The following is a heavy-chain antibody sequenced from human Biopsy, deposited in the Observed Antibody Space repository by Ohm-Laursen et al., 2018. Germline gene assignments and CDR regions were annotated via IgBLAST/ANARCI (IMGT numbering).Heavy chain of an antibody. V-gene: IGHV3-33*01. CDR2: IWYDGSRQ. CDR3: ARDGAAGYGLDV. CDR1: GVTLSGYA. D-gene: IGHD6-25*01. J-gene: IGHJ6*02. Sequence: SLRLSCAASGVTLSGYAMNWVRQAPGKGLEWVAVIWYDGSRQYYADSVKGRFTISRDNSKNTLYLQMNSLRAEDTAVYYCARDGAAGYGLDVWGQGTTVTVSS.